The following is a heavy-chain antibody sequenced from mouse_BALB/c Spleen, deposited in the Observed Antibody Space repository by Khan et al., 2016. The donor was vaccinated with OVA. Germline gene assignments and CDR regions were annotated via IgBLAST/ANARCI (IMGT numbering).Heavy chain of an antibody. Sequence: EVKLLESGPGLVKPSQSLSLTCTVTGYSITSGYGWNWIRQFPGNKLEWMGYISYSGSTNYNPSLKSRISITRDTSKNQFFLQLNSVTTEDTATYYCARTARIKYWGQGTTLTVDS. V-gene: IGHV3-2*02. CDR1: GYSITSGYG. J-gene: IGHJ2*01. CDR2: ISYSGST. D-gene: IGHD1-2*01. CDR3: ARTARIKY.